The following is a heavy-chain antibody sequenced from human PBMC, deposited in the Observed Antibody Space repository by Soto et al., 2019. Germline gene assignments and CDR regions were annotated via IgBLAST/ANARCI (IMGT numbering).Heavy chain of an antibody. CDR3: ARAKDERITMVRDYGMDV. Sequence: QVQLVQSGAEVKKPGSSVKVSCKASGGTFSSYAISWVRQAPGQGLDWMGGLIPNFGTANYAQKFQGRVKITEDESTSTAYMELSSLRSEDTAVYYCARAKDERITMVRDYGMDVWGQGTTVTVSS. CDR1: GGTFSSYA. J-gene: IGHJ6*02. D-gene: IGHD3-10*01. V-gene: IGHV1-69*01. CDR2: LIPNFGTA.